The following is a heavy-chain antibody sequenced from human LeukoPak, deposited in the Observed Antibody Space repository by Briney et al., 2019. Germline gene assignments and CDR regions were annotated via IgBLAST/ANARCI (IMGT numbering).Heavy chain of an antibody. V-gene: IGHV4-59*08. CDR3: ARQGGGFWYLDL. Sequence: PSETLSLTCTLAAGSISSYYWSWIRQPPGKGLEWIGYIYYSGSTNYNPSLKGRVTISVDTSKNQFPLKLSSVAGADPAVYYCARQGGGFWYLDLWGRGTLVTVSS. CDR1: AGSISSYY. CDR2: IYYSGST. J-gene: IGHJ2*01. D-gene: IGHD6-25*01.